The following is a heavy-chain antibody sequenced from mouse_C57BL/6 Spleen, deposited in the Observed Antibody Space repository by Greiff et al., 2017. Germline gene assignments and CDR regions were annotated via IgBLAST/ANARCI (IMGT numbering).Heavy chain of an antibody. V-gene: IGHV1-82*01. J-gene: IGHJ2*01. CDR1: GYAFSSSW. CDR3: ARDWEYFDY. CDR2: VYPGDGDT. Sequence: QVQLKESGPELVKPGASVKISCKASGYAFSSSWLNWVKQRPGKGLEWIGRVYPGDGDTNYNGKFKGKVTLTSDKSSSTAYMQLSSLQSEDSAVYFCARDWEYFDYWGQGTTLTVSS. D-gene: IGHD4-1*01.